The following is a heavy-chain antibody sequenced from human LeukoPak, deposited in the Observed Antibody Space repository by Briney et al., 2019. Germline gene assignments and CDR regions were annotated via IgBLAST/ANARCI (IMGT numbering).Heavy chain of an antibody. Sequence: GGSLRLSCAASGLTFSSYAMSWVRQAPGKGLEWVSAISGSGGSTYYADSVKGRFTISRDNSKNTLYLQMNSLRAEDTAVYYCAKDIVVVVAANWFDLWGQGTLVTVSS. J-gene: IGHJ5*02. CDR1: GLTFSSYA. D-gene: IGHD2-15*01. V-gene: IGHV3-23*01. CDR2: ISGSGGST. CDR3: AKDIVVVVAANWFDL.